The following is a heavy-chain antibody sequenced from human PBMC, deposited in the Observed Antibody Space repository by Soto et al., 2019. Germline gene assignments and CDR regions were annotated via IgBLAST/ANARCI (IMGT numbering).Heavy chain of an antibody. Sequence: SETLSLTCTVSGGSISSYYWSWIRQPAGKGLEWIGRIYTSGSTNYNPSLKSRVTMSVDTCKNQFSLKLSSVTAADTAVYYCARDLTLYYGSGSPTYGMDVWGQGTTVTVSS. CDR2: IYTSGST. V-gene: IGHV4-4*07. J-gene: IGHJ6*02. D-gene: IGHD3-10*01. CDR1: GGSISSYY. CDR3: ARDLTLYYGSGSPTYGMDV.